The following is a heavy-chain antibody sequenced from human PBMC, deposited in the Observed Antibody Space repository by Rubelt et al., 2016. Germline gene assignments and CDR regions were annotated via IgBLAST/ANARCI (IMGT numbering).Heavy chain of an antibody. V-gene: IGHV1-18*01. CDR3: ARVEVPWRGGMDV. D-gene: IGHD4/OR15-4a*01. CDR2: SAYNGNT. J-gene: IGHJ6*02. Sequence: SAYNGNTNYAQKLQGRVTMTTDTSTSTAYMGLRSLRSDDTAVYYCARVEVPWRGGMDVWGQGTTVTVSS.